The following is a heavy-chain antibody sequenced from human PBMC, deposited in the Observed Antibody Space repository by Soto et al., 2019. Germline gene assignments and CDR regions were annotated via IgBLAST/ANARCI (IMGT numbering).Heavy chain of an antibody. CDR2: ISSSGGTI. CDR1: GFTFRDYY. V-gene: IGHV3-11*01. CDR3: ARVAGQTSDG. Sequence: QVQLVESGGDLVRPGGSLRLSCAASGFTFRDYYMGWIRQAPGKGLDWVSYISSSGGTIYYADSVKGRFTISRDNAKNSLYLQMNSLRAEDTAVYYCARVAGQTSDGWGQGTLVSVSS. J-gene: IGHJ4*02. D-gene: IGHD6-13*01.